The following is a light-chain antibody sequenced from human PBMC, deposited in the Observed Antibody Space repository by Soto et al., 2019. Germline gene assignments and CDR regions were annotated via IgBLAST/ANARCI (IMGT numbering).Light chain of an antibody. CDR2: MYN. J-gene: IGLJ3*02. Sequence: SVLTQPPSPSGTPGPRVTISCSGSSSNIGSNYVYWYQQLPGTAPKLLIYMYNQRPSGVPDRFSGSKSGTSASLAISGLRSEDEADYYCAAWDDSLSGGVFGGGTKLTVL. CDR1: SSNIGSNY. V-gene: IGLV1-47*01. CDR3: AAWDDSLSGGV.